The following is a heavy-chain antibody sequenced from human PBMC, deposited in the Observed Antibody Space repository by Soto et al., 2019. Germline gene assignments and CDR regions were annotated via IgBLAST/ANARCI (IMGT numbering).Heavy chain of an antibody. D-gene: IGHD6-13*01. CDR2: ISAYNGNT. J-gene: IGHJ6*02. Sequence: ASVKVSCKASGYTFTSYGISWVRQAPGQGLEWMGWISAYNGNTNYAQKLQGRVTMTTDTSTSTAYMELRSLRSDDTAVYYCARETAAGFFTYYYGMDAWGQGTTVTISS. CDR1: GYTFTSYG. V-gene: IGHV1-18*01. CDR3: ARETAAGFFTYYYGMDA.